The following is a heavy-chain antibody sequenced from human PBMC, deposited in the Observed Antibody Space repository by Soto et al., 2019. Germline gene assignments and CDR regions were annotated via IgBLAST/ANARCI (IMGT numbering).Heavy chain of an antibody. CDR1: GFTFSSYA. CDR2: ISGSGGST. Sequence: EVQLVESGGGLVQPGGSLRLSCAASGFTFSSYAMSWVRQAPGKGLEWVSAISGSGGSTYYADSVKGRFTISRDNSKNTLYLQMNSLRAEDTAVYYCANHLHRYYYDSSGYPYAFDIWGQGTMVTVSS. V-gene: IGHV3-23*04. D-gene: IGHD3-22*01. J-gene: IGHJ3*02. CDR3: ANHLHRYYYDSSGYPYAFDI.